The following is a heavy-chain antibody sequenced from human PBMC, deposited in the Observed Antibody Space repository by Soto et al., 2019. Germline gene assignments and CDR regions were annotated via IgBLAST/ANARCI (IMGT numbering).Heavy chain of an antibody. Sequence: VQLVQSGAEVKKPGASVKVSCKASGYSFTSYDMNWVRQAPGQGLEWMGWVNPNSGDTDYAQKFQDRVTMTTDTSIRTAYRELSSLRSEDTAVYYCARVSFLAPVTGAEIFDFWGQGTMVTVSS. CDR2: VNPNSGDT. D-gene: IGHD2-21*02. CDR3: ARVSFLAPVTGAEIFDF. CDR1: GYSFTSYD. V-gene: IGHV1-8*01. J-gene: IGHJ3*01.